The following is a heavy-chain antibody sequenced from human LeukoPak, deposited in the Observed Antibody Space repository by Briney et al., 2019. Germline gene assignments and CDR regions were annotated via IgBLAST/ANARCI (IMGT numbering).Heavy chain of an antibody. CDR1: GFTFSSYE. CDR2: ISSSTSII. Sequence: PGGSLRLSCAASGFTFSSYEMNWVRQAPGKGLEWVSYISSSTSIIHYTDSVKGRFTISRGNAQNSLYLQMNSLRAEDTAVYYCARHSRCGGSCFYFDYWGQGTLVAVSS. D-gene: IGHD2-15*01. CDR3: ARHSRCGGSCFYFDY. J-gene: IGHJ4*02. V-gene: IGHV3-48*03.